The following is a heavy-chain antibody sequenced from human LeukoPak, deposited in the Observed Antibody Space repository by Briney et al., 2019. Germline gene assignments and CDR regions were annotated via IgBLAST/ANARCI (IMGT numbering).Heavy chain of an antibody. D-gene: IGHD6-13*01. CDR1: AFTFNIYA. CDR3: ARRWSFDY. Sequence: GGSLRLSCAASAFTFNIYAMHWVRQAPGKGLEWVAVISYDGSDKYYADSVKGRFTISRDNSNNTLYLQMNSLRVEDTAVYYCARRWSFDYWGQGTLVTVSS. V-gene: IGHV3-30*04. J-gene: IGHJ4*02. CDR2: ISYDGSDK.